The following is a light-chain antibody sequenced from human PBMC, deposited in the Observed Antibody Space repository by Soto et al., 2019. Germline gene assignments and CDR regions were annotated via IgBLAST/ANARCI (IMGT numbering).Light chain of an antibody. V-gene: IGKV3-11*01. Sequence: EIVLTQSPATLSLSPGERATLSCSASQSVGSYLGWYQHKPGQAPRLLIYDASNRAPGIPARFSGSGSGTDCTLPISSLEPEDFAVYYCQQRSNWPRGTFGQGTKLEIK. J-gene: IGKJ2*01. CDR1: QSVGSY. CDR3: QQRSNWPRGT. CDR2: DAS.